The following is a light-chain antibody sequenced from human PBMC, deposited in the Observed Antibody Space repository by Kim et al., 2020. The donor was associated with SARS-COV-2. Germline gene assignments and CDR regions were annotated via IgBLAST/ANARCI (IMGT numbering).Light chain of an antibody. J-gene: IGKJ2*01. CDR1: QSIASY. CDR3: QQSDSTPYT. V-gene: IGKV1-39*01. CDR2: AAS. Sequence: SASEGDRVTLTCRASQSIASYLNWYQQKPGKAPKLLIYAASTLQSGVPSRFSGSGSGTDFILTISSLQPEDFATYYCQQSDSTPYTFGQGTKLEI.